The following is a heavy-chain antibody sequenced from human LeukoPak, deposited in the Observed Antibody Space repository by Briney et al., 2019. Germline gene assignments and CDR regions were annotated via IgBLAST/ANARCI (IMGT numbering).Heavy chain of an antibody. CDR2: ISAYNGNT. Sequence: ASVKVSCKASGYTFTSYGISWVRQAPGQGLERMGWISAYNGNTNYAQKLQGRVTMTTDTSTSTAYMELRSLRSDDTAVYYCARDSFHSSSWYVRGDYWGQGTLVTVSS. V-gene: IGHV1-18*01. D-gene: IGHD6-13*01. CDR3: ARDSFHSSSWYVRGDY. J-gene: IGHJ4*02. CDR1: GYTFTSYG.